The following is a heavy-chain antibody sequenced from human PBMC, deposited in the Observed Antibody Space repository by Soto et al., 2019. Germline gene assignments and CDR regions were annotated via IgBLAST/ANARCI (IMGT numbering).Heavy chain of an antibody. CDR3: ARRVIAARNFDY. V-gene: IGHV1-18*01. CDR2: ISAYNGNT. D-gene: IGHD6-6*01. CDR1: CYTFTSCG. J-gene: IGHJ4*02. Sequence: GASVKVSCKYSCYTFTSCGISLLRQAPGQGLEWMGWISAYNGNTNYAQKLQGRVTMTTDTSTSTAYMELRSLRSDDTAVYYCARRVIAARNFDYWGQGTLVTVSS.